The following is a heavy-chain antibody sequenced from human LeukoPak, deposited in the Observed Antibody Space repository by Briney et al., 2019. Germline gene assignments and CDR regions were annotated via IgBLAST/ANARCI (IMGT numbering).Heavy chain of an antibody. D-gene: IGHD5-18*01. CDR2: ISKDGSTT. CDR1: GFTFNNYW. V-gene: IGHV3-74*01. J-gene: IGHJ4*02. CDR3: ARGASSGYRIDY. Sequence: GGSLRLSCAASGFTFNNYWMHWVRQAPGKGLVWVSRISKDGSTTNYADSVKGRFTISRDNAKSTLYLQMNSLTAEDTALYYCARGASSGYRIDYWGQGTLVTVSS.